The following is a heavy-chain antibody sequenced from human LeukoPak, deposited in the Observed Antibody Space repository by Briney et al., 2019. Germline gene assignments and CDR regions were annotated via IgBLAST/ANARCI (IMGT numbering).Heavy chain of an antibody. CDR3: AVAPGDY. CDR2: INPNSDYT. CDR1: GCTFTSYY. V-gene: IGHV1-2*02. Sequence: ASVKVSCKASGCTFTSYYMHWVRQAPGQGLEWMGCINPNSDYTFYAQKFQGRVTLTRDTSISTVYMELTTLTSDNTALYYCAVAPGDYWGQGTLVSVSA. D-gene: IGHD2-21*01. J-gene: IGHJ4*02.